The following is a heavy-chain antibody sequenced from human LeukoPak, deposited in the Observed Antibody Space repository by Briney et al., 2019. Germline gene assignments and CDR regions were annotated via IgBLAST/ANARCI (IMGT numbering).Heavy chain of an antibody. V-gene: IGHV4-59*08. CDR3: ARHDALYCSGGSCYSVPKSDAFDI. J-gene: IGHJ3*02. CDR1: GGSISSYY. D-gene: IGHD2-15*01. CDR2: IYYSGST. Sequence: PSETLSLTCTVSGGSISSYYWSWIRQPPGKGLEWIGYIYYSGSTNYNPSLKSRVTISVDTSKNQFSLKLSSVTAADTAVYYCARHDALYCSGGSCYSVPKSDAFDIWGQGTMVTVSS.